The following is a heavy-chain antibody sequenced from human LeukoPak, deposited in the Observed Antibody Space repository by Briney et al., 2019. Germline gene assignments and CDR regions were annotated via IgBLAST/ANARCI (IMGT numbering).Heavy chain of an antibody. V-gene: IGHV4-59*01. Sequence: SGTLSLTCAVSGGSISRYYWSWIRQPPGKGLDYIGYIYYSGSTNYNPSLKSRVTISVDTSKNQFSLNLSSVPATDTAVYYCARMAPYGDYLHDYWGQGTLVTVSS. CDR1: GGSISRYY. CDR2: IYYSGST. J-gene: IGHJ4*02. D-gene: IGHD4-17*01. CDR3: ARMAPYGDYLHDY.